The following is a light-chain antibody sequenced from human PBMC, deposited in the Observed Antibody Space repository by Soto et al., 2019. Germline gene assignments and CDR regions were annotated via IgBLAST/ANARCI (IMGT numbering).Light chain of an antibody. CDR2: GTS. Sequence: EIVLTQSPCTLSLSQGERATLYCKASQSVSSSYLAWYQQKPGQAPRFLIYGTSSRATGIPDRFSGSGSGTDFSLTISRLEPEDFAVYYCHQHSSSPPTLGQGTRLEIK. CDR3: HQHSSSPPT. CDR1: QSVSSSY. V-gene: IGKV3-20*01. J-gene: IGKJ5*01.